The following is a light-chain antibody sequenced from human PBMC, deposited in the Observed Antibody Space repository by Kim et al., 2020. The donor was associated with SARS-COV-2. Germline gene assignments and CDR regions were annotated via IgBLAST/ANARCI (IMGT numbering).Light chain of an antibody. V-gene: IGLV6-57*04. CDR3: QSFDTSNVV. CDR1: RGSIASNY. J-gene: IGLJ2*01. CDR2: EDD. Sequence: NFMLTQPHSVSESPGKMVTISCTRSRGSIASNYVQWFQQRPGSVPTTVIYEDDQRPSGVPDRFSGSIDSSSNSASLTISGLQTDDEADYYCQSFDTSNVVFGGGTQLTVL.